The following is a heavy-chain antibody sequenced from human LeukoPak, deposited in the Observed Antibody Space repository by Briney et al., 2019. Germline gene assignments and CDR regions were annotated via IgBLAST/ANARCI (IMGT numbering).Heavy chain of an antibody. Sequence: PGGSLRLSCAASGFTFSSYRMNWVRQAPGKGLEWVSSISSSSSYIYYADSVKGRFTISRDNAKNSLYLQMNSLRAEDTAVYYCARDPAGSGLFDYWGQGTLVTVSS. J-gene: IGHJ4*02. V-gene: IGHV3-21*01. CDR2: ISSSSSYI. CDR3: ARDPAGSGLFDY. D-gene: IGHD1-26*01. CDR1: GFTFSSYR.